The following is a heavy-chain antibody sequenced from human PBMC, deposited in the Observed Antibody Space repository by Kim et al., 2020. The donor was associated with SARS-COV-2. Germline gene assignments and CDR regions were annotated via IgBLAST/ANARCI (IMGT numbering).Heavy chain of an antibody. CDR2: IYYSGST. D-gene: IGHD3-9*01. J-gene: IGHJ2*01. Sequence: SETLSLTCTVSGGSISSSSYYWGWIRQPPGKGLEWIGSIYYSGSTYYNPSLKSRVTISVDTSKNQFSLKLSSVTAADTAVYYCARHVSSLRYFDLLSFDLWGRGTLVTVSS. CDR3: ARHVSSLRYFDLLSFDL. CDR1: GGSISSSSYY. V-gene: IGHV4-39*01.